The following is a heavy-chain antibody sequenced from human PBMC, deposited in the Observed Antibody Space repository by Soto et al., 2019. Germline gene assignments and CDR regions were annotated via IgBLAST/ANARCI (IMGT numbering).Heavy chain of an antibody. D-gene: IGHD6-19*01. V-gene: IGHV3-23*01. CDR1: GSTFNSDD. J-gene: IGHJ4*02. CDR2: ISDSGSNT. CDR3: AKDGGWSLAVAGLFDS. Sequence: EVQLLESGGGLVQPGGSLRLSCGVSGSTFNSDDMSWVRQAPGRGLEWVSCISDSGSNTYYADSVKGRFTIFRDNSKNTLYLQMNSLRVEDTALYYCAKDGGWSLAVAGLFDSWGQGTLVTVSS.